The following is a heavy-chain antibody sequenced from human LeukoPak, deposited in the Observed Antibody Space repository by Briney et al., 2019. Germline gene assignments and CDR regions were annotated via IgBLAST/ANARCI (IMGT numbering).Heavy chain of an antibody. Sequence: SVTLSLTCTVSGGSISSSSYYWGWIRQPPGKGLEWIGSIYYSGSTYYNPSLKSRVTISVDTSKNQFSLKLSSVTAADTAVYYCASSWGQQLYFQHWGQGTLVTVSS. V-gene: IGHV4-39*01. CDR2: IYYSGST. CDR3: ASSWGQQLYFQH. CDR1: GGSISSSSYY. D-gene: IGHD6-13*01. J-gene: IGHJ1*01.